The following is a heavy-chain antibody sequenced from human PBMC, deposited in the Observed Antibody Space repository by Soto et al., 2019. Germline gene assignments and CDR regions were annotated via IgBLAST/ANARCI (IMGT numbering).Heavy chain of an antibody. Sequence: GGSLRLSCAASGFSFSSYSMNWVRQAPGKGLEWVSYISSSSSTIYYADSVKGRFTISRDNAKDPLFLQMNSLRAEDTAVYYCARVWGYDWDFWGQGTLVTVSS. CDR2: ISSSSSTI. CDR3: ARVWGYDWDF. V-gene: IGHV3-48*01. D-gene: IGHD5-12*01. CDR1: GFSFSSYS. J-gene: IGHJ4*02.